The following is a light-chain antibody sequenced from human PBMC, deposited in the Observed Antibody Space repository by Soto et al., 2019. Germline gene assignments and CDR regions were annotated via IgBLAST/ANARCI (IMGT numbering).Light chain of an antibody. CDR2: GAS. CDR1: QSVSTN. Sequence: EMVMTQSPATLSVSPGERATLSCRASQSVSTNLAWYQQKPGQAPRLLIYGASTRATGIPARFSGSGSGTEFTLTISSLQSEDFAVYYCQQYNKWPWTFGQGTKVDIK. CDR3: QQYNKWPWT. J-gene: IGKJ1*01. V-gene: IGKV3-15*01.